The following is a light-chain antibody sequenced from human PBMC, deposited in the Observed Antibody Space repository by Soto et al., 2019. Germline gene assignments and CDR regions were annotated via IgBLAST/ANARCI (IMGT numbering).Light chain of an antibody. CDR2: GAS. V-gene: IGKV3-20*01. CDR1: QSVSNH. CDR3: QQYGSSPQT. Sequence: EIIMTQSPATLSVSPGERATLSCRASQSVSNHLAWYQQKRGQPPRLLIYGASSRATGTPGRFSGSGSGTDFTLTITRLEPEDFAVYYCQQYGSSPQTFGQGTKVDIK. J-gene: IGKJ1*01.